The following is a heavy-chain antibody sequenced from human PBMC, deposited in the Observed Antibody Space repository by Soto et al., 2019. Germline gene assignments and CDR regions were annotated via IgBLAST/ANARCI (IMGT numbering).Heavy chain of an antibody. V-gene: IGHV4-34*01. J-gene: IGHJ4*02. CDR2: INHSGST. CDR3: ARASNKCGYSCGPDY. Sequence: QVQLQQWGAGLLKPSETLSLTCAVYGGSFSGYYWSWIRQPPGKGLEWIGEINHSGSTNYNPSLRLRVTLSVDASKNQVSLKLGSVNAADTAVDYCARASNKCGYSCGPDYWGEGPLVAVSS. CDR1: GGSFSGYY. D-gene: IGHD5-18*01.